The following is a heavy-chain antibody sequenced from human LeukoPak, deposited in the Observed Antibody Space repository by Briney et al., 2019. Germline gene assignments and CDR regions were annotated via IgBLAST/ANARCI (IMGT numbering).Heavy chain of an antibody. CDR2: IYYSGST. D-gene: IGHD1-26*01. Sequence: SETLSLTCTVSGGSISSYYWSWIRQPPGKGLEWIGYIYYSGSTNYNPSLKSRVTISVDTSKNQLSLKLSSVTAADTAVYYCARHVHSGSYYLYAFDIWGQGTMVTVSS. CDR3: ARHVHSGSYYLYAFDI. CDR1: GGSISSYY. J-gene: IGHJ3*02. V-gene: IGHV4-59*08.